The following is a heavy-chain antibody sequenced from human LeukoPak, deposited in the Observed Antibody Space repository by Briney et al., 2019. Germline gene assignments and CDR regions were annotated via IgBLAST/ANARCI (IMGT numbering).Heavy chain of an antibody. D-gene: IGHD6-19*01. J-gene: IGHJ4*01. Sequence: SETLSLTCTVSGGSISSSSYYWSWIRQPPGKGLEWIGEINHSGSTNYNPSLKSRVTISVDTSKNQFSLKLSSVTAADTVVYYCARRAVSSGWPFDPWGQGTLVTVSS. CDR2: INHSGST. V-gene: IGHV4-39*07. CDR3: ARRAVSSGWPFDP. CDR1: GGSISSSSYY.